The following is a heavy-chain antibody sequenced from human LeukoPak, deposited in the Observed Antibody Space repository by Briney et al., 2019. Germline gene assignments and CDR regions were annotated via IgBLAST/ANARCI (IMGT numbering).Heavy chain of an antibody. V-gene: IGHV3-23*01. J-gene: IGHJ4*02. Sequence: PGGSLRLSCAASGFTFSSYTMSWVRQAPGKGLEWVSGVSGSGGNIHYADSVKGRFTISRDNSKNTLYLQMNSLRAEDTAVYYCARDTYSSSWYSLGAFDYWGQGTLVTVSS. D-gene: IGHD6-13*01. CDR2: VSGSGGNI. CDR1: GFTFSSYT. CDR3: ARDTYSSSWYSLGAFDY.